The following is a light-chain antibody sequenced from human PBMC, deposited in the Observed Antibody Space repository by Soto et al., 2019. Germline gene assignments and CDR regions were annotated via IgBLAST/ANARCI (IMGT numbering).Light chain of an antibody. J-gene: IGLJ3*02. CDR2: DNN. CDR1: SSNIGAGYD. CDR3: GTWDSSLSAEV. V-gene: IGLV1-51*01. Sequence: QSVLTQPPSVSGAPGQRVTISGTGSSSNIGAGYDVHWYQQLPGTAPKLLIYDNNKRPSGIPDRFSGSKSGTSATLGITGLQTGDEADYYCGTWDSSLSAEVFGGGTQLTVL.